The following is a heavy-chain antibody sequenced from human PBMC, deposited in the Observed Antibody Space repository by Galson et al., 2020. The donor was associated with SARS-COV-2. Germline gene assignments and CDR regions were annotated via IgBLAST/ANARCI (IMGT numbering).Heavy chain of an antibody. V-gene: IGHV4-39*07. CDR1: GGSISSSSYY. Sequence: ASETLSLTCTVSGGSISSSSYYWGWIRQPPGKGLEWIGSIYYSGSTYYNPSLKSRVTISVDTSKNQFSLKLSSVTAADTAVYYCARGLEGNDYWGQGTLVTVSS. CDR2: IYYSGST. J-gene: IGHJ4*02. D-gene: IGHD3-16*01. CDR3: ARGLEGNDY.